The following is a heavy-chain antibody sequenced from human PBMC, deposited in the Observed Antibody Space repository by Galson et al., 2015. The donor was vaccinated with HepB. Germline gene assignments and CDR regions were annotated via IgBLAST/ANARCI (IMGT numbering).Heavy chain of an antibody. CDR1: GFTFSSYA. D-gene: IGHD4/OR15-4a*01. J-gene: IGHJ4*02. V-gene: IGHV3-23*01. CDR2: ISNSADIT. Sequence: SPRLSCAASGFTFSSYAMSWVRQAPGKGPEWVSTISNSADITYYADSVKGRFTISRDSSKNTLYLQMSSLRVEDTAVYYCAKDRSTMVSTVGYWGQGTLVTVSS. CDR3: AKDRSTMVSTVGY.